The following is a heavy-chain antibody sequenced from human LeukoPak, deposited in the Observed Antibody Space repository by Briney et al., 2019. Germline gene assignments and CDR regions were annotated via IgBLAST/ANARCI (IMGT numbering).Heavy chain of an antibody. CDR3: AKYYYGSSGYYDAAPLDS. J-gene: IGHJ4*02. D-gene: IGHD3-22*01. Sequence: GGSLRLSCAASGFTFSSYAMSWVRQAPGRGLEWVSAISGSGGSTYYADSVKGRFTISRDNSKNTLYLQMNSLRAEDTAVYSCAKYYYGSSGYYDAAPLDSWGQGTLVTVFS. CDR2: ISGSGGST. CDR1: GFTFSSYA. V-gene: IGHV3-23*01.